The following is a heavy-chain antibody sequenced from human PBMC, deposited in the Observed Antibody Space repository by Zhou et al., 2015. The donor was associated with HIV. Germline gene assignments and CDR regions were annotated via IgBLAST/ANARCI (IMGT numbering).Heavy chain of an antibody. J-gene: IGHJ3*02. V-gene: IGHV3-30-3*01. D-gene: IGHD2-21*02. CDR3: ARPVVVTAPWSAFDI. CDR1: GFTFSKYA. Sequence: QVQLVESGGGVVQPGRSLRLSCAASGFTFSKYAMHWVRQAPGKGLEWVTVISYDGTNKYYADSVRGRFTISRDNSKNTLYLQMNSLRAEDTAVYYCARPVVVTAPWSAFDIWGQGTMVTVSS. CDR2: ISYDGTNK.